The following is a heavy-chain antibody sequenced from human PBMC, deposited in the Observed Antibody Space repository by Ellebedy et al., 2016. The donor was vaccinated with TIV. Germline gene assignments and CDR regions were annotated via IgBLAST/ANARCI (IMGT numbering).Heavy chain of an antibody. CDR1: GFTFSSDW. J-gene: IGHJ5*02. CDR2: IKQDGSEK. D-gene: IGHD3-10*02. V-gene: IGHV3-7*01. CDR3: AGIADVRFDP. Sequence: PGGSLRLSCAASGFTFSSDWMSWVRQAPGKGLGWVANIKQDGSEKYYLDSVKGRFTISRDNAKNSLYLQMNSLRAEDTAVYYCAGIADVRFDPWGQGTLVTVSS.